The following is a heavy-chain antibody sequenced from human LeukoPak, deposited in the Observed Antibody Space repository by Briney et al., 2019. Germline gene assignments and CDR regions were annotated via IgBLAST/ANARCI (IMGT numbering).Heavy chain of an antibody. CDR2: IYNSGST. CDR3: ARAHSSSWYWNWFDP. CDR1: GYSISSGYY. J-gene: IGHJ5*02. V-gene: IGHV4-38-2*02. Sequence: SETLSLTCTVSGYSISSGYYWGWIRQAPGKGLEWSGSIYNSGSTYYNPSLKSRVTISVDMSKNQFSLKMSSVTAADTAVYYCARAHSSSWYWNWFDPWGQGTLVTVSS. D-gene: IGHD6-13*01.